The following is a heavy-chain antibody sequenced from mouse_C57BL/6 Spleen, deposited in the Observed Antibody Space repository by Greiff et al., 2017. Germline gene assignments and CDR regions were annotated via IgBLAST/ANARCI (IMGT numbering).Heavy chain of an antibody. J-gene: IGHJ2*01. CDR3: ARGGLLSGYFDY. V-gene: IGHV1-69*01. CDR2: IDPSDSYT. Sequence: QVQLQQPGAELVMPGASVKLSCKASGYTFTSYWMHWVKQRPGQGLEWIGEIDPSDSYTNYNQKFKGKATLTVDKSSSTAYMQLSSLTSVDSAVYYFARGGLLSGYFDYWGQGTTLTVSS. CDR1: GYTFTSYW. D-gene: IGHD1-1*01.